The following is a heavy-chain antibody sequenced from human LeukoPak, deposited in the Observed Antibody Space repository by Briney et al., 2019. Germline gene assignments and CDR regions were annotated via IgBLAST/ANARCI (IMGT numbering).Heavy chain of an antibody. V-gene: IGHV3-23*01. J-gene: IGHJ4*02. CDR1: GFTFSSYA. D-gene: IGHD2-15*01. CDR3: AKGRALEVVAAFNY. Sequence: PGGSLRLSCAASGFTFSSYAMGWVRQAPGKGREWVSAISGSGANTYYADSVKGRFTISRDNSKNTLYLQMNSLRADDTAVYYCAKGRALEVVAAFNYWGQGTVVTVSS. CDR2: ISGSGANT.